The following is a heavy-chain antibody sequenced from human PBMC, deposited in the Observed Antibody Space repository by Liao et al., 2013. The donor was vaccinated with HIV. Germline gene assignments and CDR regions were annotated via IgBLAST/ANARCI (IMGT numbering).Heavy chain of an antibody. CDR2: IYYSGNT. CDR3: ARGVLWFGEALPSDY. CDR1: GGSMTGYH. J-gene: IGHJ4*02. Sequence: QVQLQESGPGLVKPSETLSLTCTVSGGSMTGYHWSWIRQPPGQGLEWVGYIYYSGNTYYNPSLKSRLTISVDTSKNQFSLELTSVTAADTAVYYCARGVLWFGEALPSDYWGQGTLVTVSS. D-gene: IGHD3-10*01. V-gene: IGHV4-59*08.